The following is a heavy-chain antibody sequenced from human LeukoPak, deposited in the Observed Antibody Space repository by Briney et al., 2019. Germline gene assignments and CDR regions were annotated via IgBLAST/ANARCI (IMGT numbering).Heavy chain of an antibody. CDR3: ARGTTVVTPKYCYYYYMDV. Sequence: ASVKVSCKASGYTFTSYGISWVRQAPGQGLEWMGWISAYNGNTNYAQKLQGRVTMTTDTSTSTAYMELRSLRSDDTAVYYCARGTTVVTPKYCYYYYMDVWGKGTTVTVSS. CDR1: GYTFTSYG. J-gene: IGHJ6*03. CDR2: ISAYNGNT. D-gene: IGHD4-23*01. V-gene: IGHV1-18*01.